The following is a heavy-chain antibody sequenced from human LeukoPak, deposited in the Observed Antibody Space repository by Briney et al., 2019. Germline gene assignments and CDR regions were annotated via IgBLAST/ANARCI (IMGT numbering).Heavy chain of an antibody. D-gene: IGHD3-22*01. Sequence: PSETLSLTCTVSGGSISSGGYYWSWIRQHPGKGLEWIGYIYYSGSTYYNPSLKSPVTISVDTSKNQFSLKLSSVTAADTAVYYCARYSSGYGGFLDYGMDVWGQGTTVTVSS. CDR2: IYYSGST. CDR1: GGSISSGGYY. V-gene: IGHV4-31*01. J-gene: IGHJ6*02. CDR3: ARYSSGYGGFLDYGMDV.